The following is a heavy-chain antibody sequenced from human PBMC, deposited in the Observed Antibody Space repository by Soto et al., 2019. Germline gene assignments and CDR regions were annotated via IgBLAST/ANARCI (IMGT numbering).Heavy chain of an antibody. V-gene: IGHV4-34*01. J-gene: IGHJ4*02. CDR3: ARARGSFVYNYGYYFDY. CDR2: INHSGST. CDR1: GGSFSGYY. Sequence: KSSETLSLTCAVYGGSFSGYYWSWIRQPPGKGLEWIGEINHSGSTNYNPSLKIRVTISVDTSKNQFSLKLSAVTAADTAVYYCARARGSFVYNYGYYFDYWGQGTLVTVSS. D-gene: IGHD5-18*01.